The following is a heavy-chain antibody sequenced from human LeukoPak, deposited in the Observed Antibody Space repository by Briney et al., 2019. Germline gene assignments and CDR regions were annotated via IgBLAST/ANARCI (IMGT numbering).Heavy chain of an antibody. Sequence: SETLSLTCTVSGYSISSGYYWGWIRQPPGKGLEWIGSIYHSGSTYYNPSLKSRVTISVDTSKNQFSLKLSSVTAADTAVYYCARGGYYDSSGWYYWGQGTLVTVSS. CDR1: GYSISSGYY. CDR3: ARGGYYDSSGWYY. D-gene: IGHD3-22*01. CDR2: IYHSGST. V-gene: IGHV4-38-2*02. J-gene: IGHJ4*02.